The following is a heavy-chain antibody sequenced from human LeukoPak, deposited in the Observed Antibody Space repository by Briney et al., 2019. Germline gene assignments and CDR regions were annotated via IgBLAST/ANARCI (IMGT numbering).Heavy chain of an antibody. Sequence: GGSLRLSCAASGFTFSSYSMNWVRQAPGKGLEWVSSISSSSSYIYYADSVKGRFTISRDNAKNSLYLQMNSLRAEDTAVYYCARDRLWFGELFSQSWFDPWGQGTLVTVSS. D-gene: IGHD3-10*01. CDR1: GFTFSSYS. CDR2: ISSSSSYI. V-gene: IGHV3-21*01. J-gene: IGHJ5*02. CDR3: ARDRLWFGELFSQSWFDP.